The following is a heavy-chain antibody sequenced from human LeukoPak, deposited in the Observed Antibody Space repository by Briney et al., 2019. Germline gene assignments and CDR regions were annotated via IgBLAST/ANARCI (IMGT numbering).Heavy chain of an antibody. Sequence: ASVKVSCKASSYTFTTYDLSWVRQAPGQGLEWMGWISAYSGNTDYAEKFQDRVTMTIGTSTGTAYMELRRLRSDDTAVYYCARDMGATGFDYWGQGTLVTVSS. J-gene: IGHJ4*02. D-gene: IGHD1-26*01. CDR3: ARDMGATGFDY. CDR1: SYTFTTYD. CDR2: ISAYSGNT. V-gene: IGHV1-18*01.